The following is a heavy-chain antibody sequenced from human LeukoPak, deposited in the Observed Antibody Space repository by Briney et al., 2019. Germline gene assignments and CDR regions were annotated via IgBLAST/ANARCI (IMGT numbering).Heavy chain of an antibody. CDR1: GVSISSYY. V-gene: IGHV4-59*01. CDR3: ARVPYSSSWALDY. D-gene: IGHD6-13*01. J-gene: IGHJ4*02. CDR2: IYYSGST. Sequence: SETLSLTCTVSGVSISSYYWSWIRQPPGKGLEWIGYIYYSGSTNYNPSLKSRVTISVDTSKNQFSLKLSSVTAADTAVYYCARVPYSSSWALDYWAREPWSPSPQ.